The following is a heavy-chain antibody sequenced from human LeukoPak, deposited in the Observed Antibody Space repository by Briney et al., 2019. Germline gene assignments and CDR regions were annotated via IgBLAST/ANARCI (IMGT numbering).Heavy chain of an antibody. CDR3: ARFEPDSSGYYTLDY. Sequence: KPSGTLSLTCAVSGGSISNGYWWSWVRQPPVKGLEWIGEINHSGSTNYNPSLKSRVTISVDTSKNQFSLKLSSVTAADTAVYYCARFEPDSSGYYTLDYWGQGTLVTVSS. D-gene: IGHD3-22*01. J-gene: IGHJ4*02. V-gene: IGHV4-4*02. CDR2: INHSGST. CDR1: GGSISNGYW.